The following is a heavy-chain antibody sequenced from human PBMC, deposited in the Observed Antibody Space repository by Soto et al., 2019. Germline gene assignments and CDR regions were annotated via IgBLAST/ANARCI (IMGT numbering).Heavy chain of an antibody. Sequence: GGSLRLSCAASGFTFSDYFMTWIRQAPGKGLEWVSYISSSGSTIYYADSVKGRFTISRDNAKNSLYLQMNSLRAEDTAVYYCARATVAYSHMDVWGKGTTVTVSS. CDR3: ARATVAYSHMDV. D-gene: IGHD4-17*01. V-gene: IGHV3-11*01. CDR1: GFTFSDYF. J-gene: IGHJ6*03. CDR2: ISSSGSTI.